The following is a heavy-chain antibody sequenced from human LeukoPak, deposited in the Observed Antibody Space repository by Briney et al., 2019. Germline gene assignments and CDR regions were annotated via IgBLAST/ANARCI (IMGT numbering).Heavy chain of an antibody. CDR2: ISGSGGST. CDR3: AKVVSSSWYRTLPYFDY. V-gene: IGHV3-23*01. J-gene: IGHJ4*02. D-gene: IGHD6-13*01. Sequence: GGSLRLSCAASGFTFSIYAMSWVRQAPGKGLEWVSAISGSGGSTYYADSVKGRFTISRDNSKNTLYLQMNSLRAEDTAVYYCAKVVSSSWYRTLPYFDYWGQGTLVTVSS. CDR1: GFTFSIYA.